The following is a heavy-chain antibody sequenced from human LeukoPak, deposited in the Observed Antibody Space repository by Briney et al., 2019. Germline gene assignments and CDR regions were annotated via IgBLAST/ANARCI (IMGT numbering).Heavy chain of an antibody. D-gene: IGHD3-9*01. CDR1: GGSIGNGDYY. Sequence: SQTLSLTCTVSGGSIGNGDYYWSWIRQPPGKGLEWIGYIYYSGSTYYNPSLKSRVTISVDTSRNQFSLKLSSVTAADTAVYYCARAGDILTGYSYFDYWGQGTLVTVSS. V-gene: IGHV4-30-4*01. CDR3: ARAGDILTGYSYFDY. J-gene: IGHJ4*02. CDR2: IYYSGST.